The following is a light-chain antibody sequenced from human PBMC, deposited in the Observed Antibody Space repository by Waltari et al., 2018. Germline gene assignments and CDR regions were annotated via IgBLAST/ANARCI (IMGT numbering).Light chain of an antibody. CDR3: QQRINWPRT. V-gene: IGKV3-11*01. Sequence: ETVLTQSPGTLALSPGERATLSCRASQSIGSSLAWYQHIPGQAPRLLFSDASNRATGIPARFSGSGSGTDFTLTISSLEPEDFAVYYCQQRINWPRTFGQGTKVEIK. CDR2: DAS. J-gene: IGKJ1*01. CDR1: QSIGSS.